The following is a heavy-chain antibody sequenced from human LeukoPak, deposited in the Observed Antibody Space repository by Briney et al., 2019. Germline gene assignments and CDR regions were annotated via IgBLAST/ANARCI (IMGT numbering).Heavy chain of an antibody. Sequence: PSETLSLTCTVSGGSISSSSYYWGWIRQPPGKGLEWIGSIYYSGSTYYNPSLKSRVTISVDTSKNQFSLKLSSVTAADTAVYYCARRKQQLVSQYYYYYMDVWGKGTTVTVSS. D-gene: IGHD6-13*01. J-gene: IGHJ6*03. CDR1: GGSISSSSYY. CDR3: ARRKQQLVSQYYYYYMDV. V-gene: IGHV4-39*07. CDR2: IYYSGST.